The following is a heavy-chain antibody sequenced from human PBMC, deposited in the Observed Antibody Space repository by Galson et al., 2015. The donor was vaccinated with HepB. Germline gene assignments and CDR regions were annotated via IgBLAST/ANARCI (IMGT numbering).Heavy chain of an antibody. J-gene: IGHJ6*03. Sequence: SLRLSCAVLGFSFSDHYIDWVRQAPGKGLEWVGRSRNKPKGYSTAYAASVKGRFTVSRDDSKNSVFLQMNSLRSEDTAVYYCAMPLGYCSSASCYFSAEQYSYMDVWGKGTTVTVSS. CDR3: AMPLGYCSSASCYFSAEQYSYMDV. CDR2: SRNKPKGYST. D-gene: IGHD2-2*01. CDR1: GFSFSDHY. V-gene: IGHV3-72*01.